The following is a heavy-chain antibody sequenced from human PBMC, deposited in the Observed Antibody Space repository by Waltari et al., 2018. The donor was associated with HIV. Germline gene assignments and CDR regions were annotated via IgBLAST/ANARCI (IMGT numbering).Heavy chain of an antibody. CDR1: GFAFSPFG. Sequence: QVQLVESGGGVVQPGWPLRLSCAASGFAFSPFGMHWVRQAPGKGLEWVAGIWYDGTNKYYADSVKGRLTISRHNSKNTVYLQINRLRAEDTAVYYCAREGHYYGSGRFGGDYWGQGTLVTVSS. J-gene: IGHJ4*02. D-gene: IGHD3-10*01. V-gene: IGHV3-33*01. CDR3: AREGHYYGSGRFGGDY. CDR2: IWYDGTNK.